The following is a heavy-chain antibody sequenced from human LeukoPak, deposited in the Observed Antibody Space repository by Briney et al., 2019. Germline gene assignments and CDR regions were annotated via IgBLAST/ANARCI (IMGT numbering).Heavy chain of an antibody. V-gene: IGHV4-4*09. J-gene: IGHJ6*03. Sequence: SETLSLTCTVSGGSISSYYWSWIRQPPGKGLEWIGYIYTSGSTNYNPSLKSRVTISVDTSKNQFSLKLSSVTAADTAVYYCARLVARLRYYYYMDVWGKGTTVTVSS. CDR1: GGSISSYY. D-gene: IGHD6-6*01. CDR3: ARLVARLRYYYYMDV. CDR2: IYTSGST.